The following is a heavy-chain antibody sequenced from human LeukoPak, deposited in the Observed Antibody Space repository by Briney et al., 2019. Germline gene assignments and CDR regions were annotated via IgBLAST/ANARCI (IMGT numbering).Heavy chain of an antibody. Sequence: GGSLRLSCAVSGFTFSSYAMSWVRQAPGKGLEWVSAISGSGGSTYYADSVKGRFTIPRDNSKNTLYLQMNSLRAEDTAVYYCAKLWSGSYSLHFDYWGQGTLVTVSS. D-gene: IGHD1-26*01. V-gene: IGHV3-23*01. CDR2: ISGSGGST. CDR3: AKLWSGSYSLHFDY. CDR1: GFTFSSYA. J-gene: IGHJ4*02.